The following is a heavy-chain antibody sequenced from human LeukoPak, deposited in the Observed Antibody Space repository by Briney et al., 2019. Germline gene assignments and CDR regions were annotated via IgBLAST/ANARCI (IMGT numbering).Heavy chain of an antibody. J-gene: IGHJ4*02. CDR1: GFIFSGYY. Sequence: GGSLRLSCATSGFIFSGYYMSWIRQAPGKGLEWVSHISGSGSDISYADSVKGRFTISRDNAKDSLYLQMNSLRAEDTAVYYCGTHAGRTGSDDWGQGTLVTVSS. V-gene: IGHV3-11*01. CDR3: GTHAGRTGSDD. CDR2: ISGSGSDI. D-gene: IGHD3/OR15-3a*01.